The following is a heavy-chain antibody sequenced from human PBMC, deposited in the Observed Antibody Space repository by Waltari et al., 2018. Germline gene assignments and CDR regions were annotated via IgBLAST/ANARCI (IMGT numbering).Heavy chain of an antibody. CDR3: HLLGRDIVLAGATPSYYSYMDV. V-gene: IGHV1-24*01. J-gene: IGHJ6*03. D-gene: IGHD2-15*01. Sequence: QVQVVQSGAEAVKPGASVKGSCKASAYTLGGFSIHSVGQTRGKGLEWIGRFDRGDGQTTSAPKFLGRLTMTEDTSTDTAYMELSSLRSEDTAVYYCHLLGRDIVLAGATPSYYSYMDVWGRGTSVTVSS. CDR1: AYTLGGFS. CDR2: FDRGDGQT.